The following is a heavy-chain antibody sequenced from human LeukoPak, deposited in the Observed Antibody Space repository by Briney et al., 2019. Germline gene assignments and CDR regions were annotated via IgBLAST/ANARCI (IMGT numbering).Heavy chain of an antibody. J-gene: IGHJ4*02. D-gene: IGHD2-21*01. Sequence: SETLSLTCSISGGSISSCYWSWIRQPAGKGLEWIGRIYISGTTNYNPSLKSRVTMSVDTSKNQFSLKLSSVTAADTAVYYCAREKLLDGVADWGQGTLVTVSS. CDR3: AREKLLDGVAD. V-gene: IGHV4-4*07. CDR2: IYISGTT. CDR1: GGSISSCY.